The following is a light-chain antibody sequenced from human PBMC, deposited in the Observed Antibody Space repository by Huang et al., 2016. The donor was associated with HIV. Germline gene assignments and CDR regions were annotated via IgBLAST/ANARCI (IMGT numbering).Light chain of an antibody. CDR2: AAS. J-gene: IGKJ3*01. CDR1: QSISSY. CDR3: QQSYSNTFT. Sequence: DIQLTQSPSSLSASVGDRVIITCRASQSISSYLNWYQQQPGKAPNHLIYAASSLQSGVPSRFSGSGAWTDFTLTIRSLQHEDFATYYCQQSYSNTFTFGAGTKVDVK. V-gene: IGKV1-39*01.